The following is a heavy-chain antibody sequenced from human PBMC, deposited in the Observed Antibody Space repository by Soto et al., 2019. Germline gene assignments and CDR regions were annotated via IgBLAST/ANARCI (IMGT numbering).Heavy chain of an antibody. D-gene: IGHD2-2*01. J-gene: IGHJ6*02. CDR3: ATSFVVVPAASYYYYGMDV. Sequence: GASVKVSCKVSGYTLTELSMHWVRQAPGKGLEWMGGFDPEDGETIYAQKFQGRVTMTEDTSTDTAYMELSGLRSEDTAVYYCATSFVVVPAASYYYYGMDVWGQGTTVTVSS. CDR1: GYTLTELS. V-gene: IGHV1-24*01. CDR2: FDPEDGET.